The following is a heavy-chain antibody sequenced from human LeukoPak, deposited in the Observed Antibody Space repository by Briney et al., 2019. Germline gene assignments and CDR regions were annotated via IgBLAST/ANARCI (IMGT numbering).Heavy chain of an antibody. Sequence: GGSLRLSCAASGFSFSVYWMHWVRQAPGKGPVWVSRIKTDGSITDYADSVKGRFTISRDNAKNSLYLQMNSLRAEDTAVYYCARERGKGRWLQLNSYYYMDVWGKGTTVTISS. D-gene: IGHD5-24*01. J-gene: IGHJ6*03. V-gene: IGHV3-74*01. CDR3: ARERGKGRWLQLNSYYYMDV. CDR2: IKTDGSIT. CDR1: GFSFSVYW.